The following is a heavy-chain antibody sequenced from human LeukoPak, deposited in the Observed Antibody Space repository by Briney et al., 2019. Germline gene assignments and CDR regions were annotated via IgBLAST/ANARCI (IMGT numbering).Heavy chain of an antibody. CDR3: ASLIRDSSGYYYPSTYYFDY. Sequence: SETLSLTCAVYGGSFSGYYWSWIRQPPGKGLEWIGEINHSGSTNYNPSLKSRVTISVDTSKNQFSLKLSSVTAADTAVYYCASLIRDSSGYYYPSTYYFDYWGRGTLVTVSS. D-gene: IGHD3-22*01. V-gene: IGHV4-34*01. CDR2: INHSGST. CDR1: GGSFSGYY. J-gene: IGHJ4*02.